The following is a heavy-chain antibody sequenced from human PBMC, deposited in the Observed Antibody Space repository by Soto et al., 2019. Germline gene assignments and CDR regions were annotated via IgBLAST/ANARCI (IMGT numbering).Heavy chain of an antibody. V-gene: IGHV5-51*01. D-gene: IGHD5-12*01. Sequence: EVQLVQSGAEVKKPGESLKIACQGSGYTFTSYWIGWVRQMPGKVLEWMGIIYPRDSDTRYSPSFEGQVTISVDKSIDIAYRQWRSLKASDTATYYFARIQKWLLPPYHWGQGTLVNVSS. CDR2: IYPRDSDT. CDR3: ARIQKWLLPPYH. J-gene: IGHJ5*02. CDR1: GYTFTSYW.